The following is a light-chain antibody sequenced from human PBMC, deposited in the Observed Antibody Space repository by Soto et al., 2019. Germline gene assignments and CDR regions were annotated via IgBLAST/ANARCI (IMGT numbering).Light chain of an antibody. J-gene: IGKJ1*01. CDR3: QQSYNTPRT. CDR2: AAS. CDR1: QTIGNY. Sequence: EIQMTQAPSSLPASVGDRVTITCRASQTIGNYLNWYQQRPGKAPNLLISAASTLQSGVPSRFSGSGSGTDFTLTITSLQPEDFATYYCQQSYNTPRTFGQGTKVDI. V-gene: IGKV1-39*01.